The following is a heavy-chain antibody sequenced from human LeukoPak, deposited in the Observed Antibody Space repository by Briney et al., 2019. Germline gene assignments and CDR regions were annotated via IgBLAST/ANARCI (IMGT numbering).Heavy chain of an antibody. D-gene: IGHD2-21*02. CDR1: GGTFSSYA. Sequence: SVKVSCKASGGTFSSYAISWVRQAPGQGLEWMGGIIPIFGTANYAQKFQGRVTITTDESTSTAYMELRSLRSEDTAVYYCARDAEAYCGGDCSWFDPWGQGTLVTVSS. CDR2: IIPIFGTA. V-gene: IGHV1-69*05. CDR3: ARDAEAYCGGDCSWFDP. J-gene: IGHJ5*02.